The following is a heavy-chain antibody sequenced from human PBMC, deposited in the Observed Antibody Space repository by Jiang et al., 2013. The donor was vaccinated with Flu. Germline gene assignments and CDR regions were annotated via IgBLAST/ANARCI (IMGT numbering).Heavy chain of an antibody. J-gene: IGHJ3*02. Sequence: VQLVESGGGSFQPGGSLRLSCAASGFTISGDYINWVRQAPGKGLEWVAIVSSDGNTYYADSVKGRFTISRGSVKNTAYLQMNSLRGEDTAVYYCATSQFXPDRSGHYYRTLDIWGQGTMVTVS. V-gene: IGHV3-53*01. CDR1: GFTISGDY. D-gene: IGHD3-22*01. CDR2: VSSDGNT. CDR3: ATSQFXPDRSGHYYRTLDI.